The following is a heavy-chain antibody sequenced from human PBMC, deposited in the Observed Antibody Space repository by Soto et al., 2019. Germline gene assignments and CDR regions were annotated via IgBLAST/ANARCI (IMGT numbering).Heavy chain of an antibody. V-gene: IGHV4-59*08. Sequence: PSETLSLTCTVSGGSISSYYWSWIRQPPGKGLEWIGDIYYSGSTNYNPPLKSRVTISVDTSKNQFSLKLSSVTAADTAVYYCDRHIQRLGYFDYWGQGTLVTVSS. J-gene: IGHJ4*02. D-gene: IGHD3-9*01. CDR1: GGSISSYY. CDR3: DRHIQRLGYFDY. CDR2: IYYSGST.